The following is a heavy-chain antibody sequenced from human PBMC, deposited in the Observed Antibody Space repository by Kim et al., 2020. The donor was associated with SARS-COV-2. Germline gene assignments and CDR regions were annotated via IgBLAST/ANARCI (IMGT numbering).Heavy chain of an antibody. J-gene: IGHJ4*02. Sequence: DTRYSPSFQGQVSISADKFISTAYLQWSSLKASDTAMYYCARLVGVDLDYWGQGTLVTVSS. V-gene: IGHV5-51*01. CDR2: DT. CDR3: ARLVGVDLDY. D-gene: IGHD2-8*01.